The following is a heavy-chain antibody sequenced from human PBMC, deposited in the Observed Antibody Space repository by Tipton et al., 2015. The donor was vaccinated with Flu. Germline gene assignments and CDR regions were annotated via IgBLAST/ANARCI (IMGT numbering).Heavy chain of an antibody. CDR3: TRQVEAATRSSS. CDR1: GGSVSSSDFY. Sequence: LSLTCTVSGGSVSSSDFYWGWVRQPPGKGPEWIGSIFHSGTTYYDLSLQSRVTISLDTSKNQFSLKMKSVTVADTAVYYCTRQVEAATRSSSWGQGTLVTVSS. V-gene: IGHV4-39*07. CDR2: IFHSGTT. D-gene: IGHD2-15*01. J-gene: IGHJ4*02.